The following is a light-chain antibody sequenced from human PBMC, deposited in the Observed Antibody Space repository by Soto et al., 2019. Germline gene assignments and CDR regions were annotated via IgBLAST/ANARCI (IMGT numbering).Light chain of an antibody. J-gene: IGKJ3*01. V-gene: IGKV1-5*01. CDR2: GAS. CDR1: QSISSW. Sequence: DIQMTQSPSTLSASVGDRVTITCRASQSISSWLAWYQRKAGKAPTLLIYGASSLERGVPSRFSGSGSGTEFTLTISSLQPDDFAIYYCQQYNNYFTFGPGTKVDIK. CDR3: QQYNNYFT.